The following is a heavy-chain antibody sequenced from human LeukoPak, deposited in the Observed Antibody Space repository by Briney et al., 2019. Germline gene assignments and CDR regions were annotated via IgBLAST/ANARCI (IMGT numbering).Heavy chain of an antibody. CDR1: GFVFSGAW. CDR3: ARDLSGSSHY. CDR2: ISSSSSTI. D-gene: IGHD6-19*01. J-gene: IGHJ4*02. Sequence: GGSLRLSCAASGFVFSGAWMNWVRQAPGKGLEWVSYISSSSSTIYYADSVKGRFTISRDNAKNSLYLQMNSLRAEDTAVYYCARDLSGSSHYWGQGTLVTVSS. V-gene: IGHV3-48*01.